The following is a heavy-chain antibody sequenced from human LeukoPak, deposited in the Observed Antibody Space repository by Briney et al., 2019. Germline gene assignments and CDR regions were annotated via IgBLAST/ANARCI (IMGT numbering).Heavy chain of an antibody. CDR2: IYGSGST. J-gene: IGHJ4*02. Sequence: MPSETLSLTCTVSGGSISTHYYSWIRQPAGKGLEWIGRIYGSGSTNYNPSLMSRVTMSLDTSKNRFSLKLSSVNAADTAVYYCARGQQLAPFDDWGQGTLVTVSS. D-gene: IGHD6-13*01. CDR1: GGSISTHY. V-gene: IGHV4-4*07. CDR3: ARGQQLAPFDD.